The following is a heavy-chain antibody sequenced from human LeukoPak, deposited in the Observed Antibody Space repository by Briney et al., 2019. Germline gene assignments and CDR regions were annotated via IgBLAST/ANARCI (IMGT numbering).Heavy chain of an antibody. CDR3: VRLQRVLPSNDF. Sequence: SETLSLTCSVSSGSIGSISFYWAWVRQPPEKGLEWIGHIYYTGDSYLNTSLMSRVTLSVDTSKNQFSLKVNSVTVADTAVYYCVRLQRVLPSNDFWGQGTLVTVSS. D-gene: IGHD2-8*02. CDR1: SGSIGSISFY. V-gene: IGHV4-39*01. CDR2: IYYTGDS. J-gene: IGHJ4*02.